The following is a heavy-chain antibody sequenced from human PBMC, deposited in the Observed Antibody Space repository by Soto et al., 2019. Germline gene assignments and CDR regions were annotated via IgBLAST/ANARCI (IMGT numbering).Heavy chain of an antibody. CDR3: ARERYNWNSHNWFDP. Sequence: GASVKVSCKASGGTFSSYAISWVRQAPGQGLEWMGGIIPIFGTANYAQKFQGRVTITADESTSTAYMELSSLRSEDTAVYYCARERYNWNSHNWFDPWGQGTLVTVSS. D-gene: IGHD1-7*01. CDR1: GGTFSSYA. CDR2: IIPIFGTA. V-gene: IGHV1-69*13. J-gene: IGHJ5*02.